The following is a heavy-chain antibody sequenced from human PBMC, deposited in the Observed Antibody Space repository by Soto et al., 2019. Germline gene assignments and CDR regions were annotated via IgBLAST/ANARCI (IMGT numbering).Heavy chain of an antibody. CDR2: IRRHTSVT. V-gene: IGHV3-48*01. Sequence: GGSLRLSCAAFGLTLSTSSMNWVRQAPGRGLEWISYIRRHTSVTAYADSVKGRFTISRDSAKNSLYLQMNSLRAEDTAVYYCARSISYDFWGGYSGWFDPWGQGTLVTVSS. J-gene: IGHJ5*02. D-gene: IGHD3-3*01. CDR3: ARSISYDFWGGYSGWFDP. CDR1: GLTLSTSS.